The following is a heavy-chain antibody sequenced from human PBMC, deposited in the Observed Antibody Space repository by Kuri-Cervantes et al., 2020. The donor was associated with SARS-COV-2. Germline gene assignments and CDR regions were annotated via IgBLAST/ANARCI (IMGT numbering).Heavy chain of an antibody. J-gene: IGHJ5*02. CDR3: ARHTSPQIEYCSAISCRYSAWFDP. CDR1: GGTFSSYA. CDR2: IIPIFGTT. V-gene: IGHV1-69*13. D-gene: IGHD2-2*01. Sequence: SVKVSCKASGGTFSSYAINWVRQAPGQGLEWMGGIIPIFGTTNYAQNFQGRVTITADESTSTAYMELSSLGSEDTAVYYCARHTSPQIEYCSAISCRYSAWFDPWGQGTLVTVSS.